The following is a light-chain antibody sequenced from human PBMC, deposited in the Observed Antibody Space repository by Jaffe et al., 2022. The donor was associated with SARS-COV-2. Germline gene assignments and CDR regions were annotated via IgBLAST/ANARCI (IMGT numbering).Light chain of an antibody. CDR1: QSIRNY. CDR3: QQSYTEPLT. Sequence: IQMTQSPSSLSASMGDRVTIACRASQSIRNYLNWYQQKPGKAPKLLIYAASSLQSGVPSRFSGSGSGTDFTLTISSLQPEDFATYYCQQSYTEPLTFGPGTKVDIK. CDR2: AAS. J-gene: IGKJ3*01. V-gene: IGKV1-39*01.